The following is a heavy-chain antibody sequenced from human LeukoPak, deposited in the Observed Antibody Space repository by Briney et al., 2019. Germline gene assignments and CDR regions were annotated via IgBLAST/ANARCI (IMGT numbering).Heavy chain of an antibody. CDR3: VKEISEASYFDF. V-gene: IGHV3-30-3*02. J-gene: IGHJ4*02. CDR1: GFTFSNFG. CDR2: ISSNGKYT. Sequence: GGSLRLSCKSSGFTFSNFGLHWVRQAPGRGPEWVAGISSNGKYTGYSDSLRGRFTISRDNSDNTLSLEIRGVRIEDTAVYYCVKEISEASYFDFWGQGTLVSVSS.